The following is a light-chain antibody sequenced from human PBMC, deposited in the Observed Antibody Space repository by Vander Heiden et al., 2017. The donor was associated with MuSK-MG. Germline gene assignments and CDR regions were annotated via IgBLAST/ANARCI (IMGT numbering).Light chain of an antibody. Sequence: SYVLTQPPSVSVAPGKTARITCGGNNIGSKSVHWYQQKPGQAPVLVIDYDSDRPSGIPERFSGSNSGNTATPTISSVDAGDEAAYYCQVSDNCSDHLVVFGGGTKLTVL. CDR2: YDS. CDR1: NIGSKS. J-gene: IGLJ2*01. CDR3: QVSDNCSDHLVV. V-gene: IGLV3-21*04.